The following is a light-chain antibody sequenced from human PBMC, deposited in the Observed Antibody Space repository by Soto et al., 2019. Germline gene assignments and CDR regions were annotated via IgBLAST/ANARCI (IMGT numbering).Light chain of an antibody. CDR3: MQALQTPWT. CDR1: QSLLHRNGYNY. Sequence: DIVMTQSPLSLPVTPGEPASISCRSSQSLLHRNGYNYLDWYLQKPGQSPQLLIYLGSNRASGVPDRFSGSGSGTDFTLKISRVEAEDVGVYYCMQALQTPWTLGQGTKVEIK. CDR2: LGS. V-gene: IGKV2-28*01. J-gene: IGKJ1*01.